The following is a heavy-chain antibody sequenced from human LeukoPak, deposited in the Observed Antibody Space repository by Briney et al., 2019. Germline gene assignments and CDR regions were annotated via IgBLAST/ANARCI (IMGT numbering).Heavy chain of an antibody. V-gene: IGHV3-30*18. CDR1: GFTFSSYA. D-gene: IGHD5-18*01. J-gene: IGHJ4*02. CDR2: ISYDGGNE. Sequence: PGRSLRLSCAASGFTFSSYAMHWVRQAPGKGLEWVAVISYDGGNEYYADSVKGRFTISRDNSKNTLYLQMNSLRAEDTAVYYCAKGPEYTPMVEYWGQGTLVTVPS. CDR3: AKGPEYTPMVEY.